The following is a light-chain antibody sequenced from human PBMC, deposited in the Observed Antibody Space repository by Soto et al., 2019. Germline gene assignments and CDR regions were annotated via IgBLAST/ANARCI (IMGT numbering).Light chain of an antibody. Sequence: QSALTQPASVSGSPGQSITISCTGTSSDVGGYNYVSWYQQHPGKAPKLLIYVVSGRPSGVPHRFSGSKSGNAASLTISGLQAEDEADYYCSSFTTSHTYVFGTGTRSPS. CDR2: VVS. CDR1: SSDVGGYNY. V-gene: IGLV2-14*01. CDR3: SSFTTSHTYV. J-gene: IGLJ1*01.